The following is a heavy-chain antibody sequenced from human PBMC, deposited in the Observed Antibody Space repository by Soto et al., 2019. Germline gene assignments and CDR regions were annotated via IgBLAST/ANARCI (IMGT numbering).Heavy chain of an antibody. CDR1: GYILTDLS. CDR3: AARSRYTSGQEFDY. V-gene: IGHV1-24*01. D-gene: IGHD6-19*01. Sequence: QVQLVQAGAEVKKPGASVKVSCKVSGYILTDLSIHWVRQAPGKGLEWRGGFDPEDGETIYAQTFQGRVTMTEDTSTDTAYMELSRLRSEDTAVYYCAARSRYTSGQEFDYWGQGTLVTVSS. J-gene: IGHJ4*02. CDR2: FDPEDGET.